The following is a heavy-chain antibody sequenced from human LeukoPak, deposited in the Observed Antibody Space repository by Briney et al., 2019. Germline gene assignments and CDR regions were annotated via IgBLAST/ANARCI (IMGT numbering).Heavy chain of an antibody. CDR1: GYAFNAFF. V-gene: IGHV1-2*02. CDR2: INPHSGDT. CDR3: ARAYANYGDY. Sequence: ASVKVSCKASGYAFNAFFIHWVRQAPGQGLEWLGWINPHSGDTTYAQNFQGRVTMTRDTSISTIYMEVTSLISDDTAIYYCARAYANYGDYWGQGTLVTVSS. J-gene: IGHJ4*02. D-gene: IGHD3-10*01.